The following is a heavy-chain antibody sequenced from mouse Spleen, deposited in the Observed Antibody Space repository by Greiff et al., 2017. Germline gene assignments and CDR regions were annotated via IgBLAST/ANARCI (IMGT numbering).Heavy chain of an antibody. CDR3: ARHDYDDGFAY. V-gene: IGHV5-9*04. CDR2: ISSGGGNT. Sequence: EVKVVESGGGLVKPGGSLKLSCAASGFTFSSYAMSWVRQTPEKRLEWVATISSGGGNTYYPDSVKGRFTISRDNAKNTLYLQISSLKSEDTAMYYCARHDYDDGFAYWGQGTLVTVSA. D-gene: IGHD2-4*01. CDR1: GFTFSSYA. J-gene: IGHJ3*01.